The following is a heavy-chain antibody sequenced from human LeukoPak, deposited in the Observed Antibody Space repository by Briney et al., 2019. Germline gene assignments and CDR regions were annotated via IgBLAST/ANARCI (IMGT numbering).Heavy chain of an antibody. V-gene: IGHV4-30-4*02. J-gene: IGHJ4*02. CDR3: ARGGIAAAGTYAAN. CDR2: IYYSGST. D-gene: IGHD6-13*01. CDR1: GDSINSGDYY. Sequence: SETLSLTCTVSGDSINSGDYYWSWIRQPPGKGLEWIGYIYYSGSTFYNPSLKSRVTISVDTSKNQFSLKLSSVTAADTAVYYCARGGIAAAGTYAANWGQGTLVTVSS.